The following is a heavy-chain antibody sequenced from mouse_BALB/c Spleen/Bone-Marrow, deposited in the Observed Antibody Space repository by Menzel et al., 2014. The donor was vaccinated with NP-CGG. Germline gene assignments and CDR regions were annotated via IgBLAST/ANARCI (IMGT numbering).Heavy chain of an antibody. CDR2: IYPVSGST. Sequence: LQQSGSELVRPGASVNLSCKASGYTFTSYWMHWVKQRPGQGLEWIGNIYPVSGSTNYDEKFKSKAALTVDTSSSTAYMQLSSLTSEDSAVYYCTRVNGYGRAWFAYWGQGTLVTVSA. D-gene: IGHD1-1*01. CDR3: TRVNGYGRAWFAY. CDR1: GYTFTSYW. V-gene: IGHV1S22*01. J-gene: IGHJ3*01.